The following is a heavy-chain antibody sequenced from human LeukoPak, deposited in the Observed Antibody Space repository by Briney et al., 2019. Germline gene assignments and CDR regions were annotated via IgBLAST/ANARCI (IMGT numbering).Heavy chain of an antibody. V-gene: IGHV3-74*01. CDR3: ARVDPGDVD. CDR1: GFTFSTYW. J-gene: IGHJ4*02. Sequence: GGSLRLSCVASGFTFSTYWMHWVRQAPGKGLEWVSRLDRDGTTTSYADSVYGRFTISRDNAKNSLYLQMNSLRAEDTAVYYCARVDPGDVDWGQGTLVTVSS. D-gene: IGHD2-21*02. CDR2: LDRDGTTT.